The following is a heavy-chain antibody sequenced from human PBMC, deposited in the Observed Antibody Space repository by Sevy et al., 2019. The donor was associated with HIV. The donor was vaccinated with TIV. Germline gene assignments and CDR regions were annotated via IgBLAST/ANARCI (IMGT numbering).Heavy chain of an antibody. J-gene: IGHJ5*02. CDR1: GYTFTSYG. CDR3: AGERRSWFDP. Sequence: ASVKVSCKASGYTFTSYGISWVRQAPGQGLEWMGWMSAYNGNTNDTQKLQGRVTMTTDTSTSTAYMELRSLRSDDTAVSYCAGERRSWFDPWGQGTLVTVSS. CDR2: MSAYNGNT. V-gene: IGHV1-18*01.